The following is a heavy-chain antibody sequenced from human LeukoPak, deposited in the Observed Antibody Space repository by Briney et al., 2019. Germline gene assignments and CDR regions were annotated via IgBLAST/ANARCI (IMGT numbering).Heavy chain of an antibody. V-gene: IGHV3-11*01. CDR1: GFTFSDYY. J-gene: IGHJ4*02. D-gene: IGHD6-13*01. CDR3: ARRQQLVRTFDY. Sequence: GGSLRLSCAASGFTFSDYYMSWIRQAPGKGLEWVSYISSSGSTIYYADSVKGRFTIPRDNAKNSLYLQMNSLRAEDTAVYYCARRQQLVRTFDYWGQGTLVTVSS. CDR2: ISSSGSTI.